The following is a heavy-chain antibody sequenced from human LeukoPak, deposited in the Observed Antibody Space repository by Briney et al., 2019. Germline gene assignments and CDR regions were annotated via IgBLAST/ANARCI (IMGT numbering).Heavy chain of an antibody. Sequence: GASVKVSCKASGYTFTSYGISWVREAPGQGLEWMGWISAYNGNTNYAQKLQGRVTMTTDTSTSTAYMELRSLRSDDTAVYYCASGITATQASDFDYWGQGTLVTVSS. D-gene: IGHD1-7*01. CDR3: ASGITATQASDFDY. CDR1: GYTFTSYG. CDR2: ISAYNGNT. V-gene: IGHV1-18*01. J-gene: IGHJ4*02.